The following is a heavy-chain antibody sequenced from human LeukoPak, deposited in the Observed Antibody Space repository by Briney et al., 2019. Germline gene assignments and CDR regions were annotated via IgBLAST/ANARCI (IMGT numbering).Heavy chain of an antibody. D-gene: IGHD2-2*01. CDR2: MNPNSGNT. CDR1: GYTFTSYD. CDR3: ARKLGVVPAARKTYNWFDP. Sequence: ASVKVSCKASGYTFTSYDINWVRQATGQGLEWMGCMNPNSGNTGYAQKFQGRVTMTRNTSISTAYMELSSLRSEDTAVYYCARKLGVVPAARKTYNWFDPWGQGTLVTVSS. V-gene: IGHV1-8*01. J-gene: IGHJ5*02.